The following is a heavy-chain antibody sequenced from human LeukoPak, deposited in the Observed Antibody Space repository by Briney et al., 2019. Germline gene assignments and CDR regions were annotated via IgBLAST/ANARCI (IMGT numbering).Heavy chain of an antibody. J-gene: IGHJ3*02. Sequence: ASVKVSCKASGFTFSGCAMQWLRQARGQRLEWIGWIVVGTGKKDYAQRFQERVTITTDMTTSTAYMELSSLRSEDTAVYYCAAGVGYTYGLSLGATALISDIWGQGTMVTVSS. CDR2: IVVGTGKK. D-gene: IGHD5-18*01. CDR3: AAGVGYTYGLSLGATALISDI. CDR1: GFTFSGCA. V-gene: IGHV1-58*02.